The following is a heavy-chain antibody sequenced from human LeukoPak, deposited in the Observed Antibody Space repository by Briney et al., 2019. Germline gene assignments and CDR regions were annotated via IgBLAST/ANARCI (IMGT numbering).Heavy chain of an antibody. J-gene: IGHJ4*02. D-gene: IGHD6-6*01. CDR3: ARRKAARPRDYYFDY. CDR2: IYGSGST. CDR1: GVSVSSDIYY. V-gene: IGHV4-61*01. Sequence: SETLSLTCTVSGVSVSSDIYYWTWIRQPPGKGLEWIGYIYGSGSTNYNPSLKSRVTVSVDTSKNQFSLKLSSVTAADTAVYYCARRKAARPRDYYFDYWGQGTLVTVSS.